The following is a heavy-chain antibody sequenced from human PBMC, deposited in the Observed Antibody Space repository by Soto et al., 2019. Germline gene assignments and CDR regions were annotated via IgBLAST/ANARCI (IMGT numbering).Heavy chain of an antibody. CDR3: AKAHRPSGSYYFDY. J-gene: IGHJ4*02. CDR1: GFTFSSFS. D-gene: IGHD1-26*01. CDR2: INGGGDST. V-gene: IGHV3-64*01. Sequence: EAQLVESGGGLVQPGGSLRLACTASGFTFSSFSMHWVRQAPGKGLEYVAAINGGGDSTHYGSSVKGRFSISRDNSQNTVYLQMGSLRVEDTGVYYCAKAHRPSGSYYFDYWGQGSLVTVSS.